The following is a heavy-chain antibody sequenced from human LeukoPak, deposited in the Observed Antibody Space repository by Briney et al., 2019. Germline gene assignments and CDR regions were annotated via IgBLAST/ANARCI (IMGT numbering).Heavy chain of an antibody. D-gene: IGHD3-3*01. CDR2: ISYDGSNK. CDR3: AKEQGRFWSGYYTYEAFDI. J-gene: IGHJ3*02. V-gene: IGHV3-30*18. CDR1: GITFSSYG. Sequence: GGSLRLSCAASGITFSSYGIQWVRQAPGKGLEWVAVISYDGSNKYYADSVKGRFTISRDNSKNSLYLQMNSLRAEDAAVYYCAKEQGRFWSGYYTYEAFDIWGQGTMVTVSS.